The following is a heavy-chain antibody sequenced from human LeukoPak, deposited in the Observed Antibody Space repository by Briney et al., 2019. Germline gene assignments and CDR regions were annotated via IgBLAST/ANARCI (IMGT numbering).Heavy chain of an antibody. J-gene: IGHJ4*02. CDR3: ARGDGDFDY. D-gene: IGHD2-21*01. Sequence: GGSLRLSCAASVFTFSSYSMNWVRQAPGKGLEWVSSISSSSTYIYYADSVKGRFTVSRDNAKNSLYLQMNSLRAEDTAVYYCARGDGDFDYWGQGTLVTVSS. CDR2: ISSSSTYI. CDR1: VFTFSSYS. V-gene: IGHV3-21*01.